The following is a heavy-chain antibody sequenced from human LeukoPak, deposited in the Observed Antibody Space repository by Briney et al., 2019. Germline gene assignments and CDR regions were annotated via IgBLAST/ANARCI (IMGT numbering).Heavy chain of an antibody. CDR3: AIWASGNY. D-gene: IGHD3-10*01. CDR1: GFTFNWSW. Sequence: GGSLRLSCAASGFTFNWSWMNWVRQAPGKGLEWVANMDPSGSQKRYVDSVKGRFTISRDNPGTSVYLEMNSLRTEDTAIYYCAIWASGNYWGQGTLVIVSS. J-gene: IGHJ4*02. CDR2: MDPSGSQK. V-gene: IGHV3-7*01.